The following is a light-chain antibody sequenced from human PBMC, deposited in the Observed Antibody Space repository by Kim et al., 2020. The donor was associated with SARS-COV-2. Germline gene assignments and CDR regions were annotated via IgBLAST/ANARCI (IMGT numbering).Light chain of an antibody. J-gene: IGKJ4*01. Sequence: DIQMTQSPSTMSASVGDRVTITCRASQGISSYLAWFQQKPGKAPKRLIYAASSLQRGVPSRFSGSGSGTEFTLTISSLQPEDFATSYCRQHDSCELTFGEGTKVDIK. V-gene: IGKV1-17*03. CDR1: QGISSY. CDR2: AAS. CDR3: RQHDSCELT.